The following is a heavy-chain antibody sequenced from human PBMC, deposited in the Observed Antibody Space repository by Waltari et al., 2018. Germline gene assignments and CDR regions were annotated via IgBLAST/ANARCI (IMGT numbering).Heavy chain of an antibody. V-gene: IGHV1-2*06. J-gene: IGHJ3*02. CDR1: GYTDTGYY. D-gene: IGHD3-16*01. Sequence: QVHLVQAGAEVEQPGSSVKVSCKASGYTDTGYYLHRGRQAPGQGLEWMGRINPNSGGTNYAQRFQDRVTMTRDTSISTAYMELSRLRSDDTAVYYCASKSWGDAFDIWGQGTMVTVSS. CDR3: ASKSWGDAFDI. CDR2: INPNSGGT.